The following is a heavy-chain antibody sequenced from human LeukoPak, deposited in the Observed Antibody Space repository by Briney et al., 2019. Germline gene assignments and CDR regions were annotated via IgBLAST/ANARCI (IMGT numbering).Heavy chain of an antibody. Sequence: PGGSLRLSCAASGFTFSNAWMSCVRQAPGKGLEWVGRIKGKTDGGTTDYAAPVKGRFTISRDDSKNTLDLQMNSLNIEDTAVYYCTTRRLYCTSTTCSRSQVAYWGQGTLVTVSS. CDR2: IKGKTDGGTT. D-gene: IGHD2-2*01. J-gene: IGHJ4*02. V-gene: IGHV3-15*01. CDR3: TTRRLYCTSTTCSRSQVAY. CDR1: GFTFSNAW.